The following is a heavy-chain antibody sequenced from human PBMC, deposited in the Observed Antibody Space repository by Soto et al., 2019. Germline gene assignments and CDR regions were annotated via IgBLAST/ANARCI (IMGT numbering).Heavy chain of an antibody. CDR1: GGTFSSYA. J-gene: IGHJ6*02. CDR3: ASGRDIVVVPATYYYGMDV. CDR2: IIPIFGTA. V-gene: IGHV1-69*13. D-gene: IGHD2-2*01. Sequence: SVKVSCKASGGTFSSYAISWVRQAPGQGLEWMGGIIPIFGTANYAQKFQGRVTITADESTSTAYMELSSLRSEDTAVYYCASGRDIVVVPATYYYGMDVWGQGTTVTVSS.